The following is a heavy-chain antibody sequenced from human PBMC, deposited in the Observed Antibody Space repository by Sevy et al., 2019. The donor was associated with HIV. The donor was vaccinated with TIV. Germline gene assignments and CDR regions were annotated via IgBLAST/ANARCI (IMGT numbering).Heavy chain of an antibody. CDR3: ARYEVPAVAGPVFDY. D-gene: IGHD6-19*01. CDR2: VYSGGST. Sequence: GGSLRLSCAASGFTVSSNHMSWVRQAPGKGLEWVSVVYSGGSTHYADSVKGRFTISRDNSKNTLYLQMNSQRAEDTAVYYCARYEVPAVAGPVFDYWGRGTLVTVSS. V-gene: IGHV3-53*01. CDR1: GFTVSSNH. J-gene: IGHJ4*02.